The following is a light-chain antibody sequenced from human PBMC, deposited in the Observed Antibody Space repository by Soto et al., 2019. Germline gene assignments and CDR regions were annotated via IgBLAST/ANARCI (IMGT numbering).Light chain of an antibody. Sequence: EIVMTQSPATLSVSPGERATLSCRASQSVSRNLAWYQQKPGQAPRLLIYGASTRATGIPARFSGSGSGTEFKLTISSLQSEDFAVYYCQQYNNWPPWTFGQGTKVEIK. V-gene: IGKV3-15*01. CDR1: QSVSRN. J-gene: IGKJ1*01. CDR2: GAS. CDR3: QQYNNWPPWT.